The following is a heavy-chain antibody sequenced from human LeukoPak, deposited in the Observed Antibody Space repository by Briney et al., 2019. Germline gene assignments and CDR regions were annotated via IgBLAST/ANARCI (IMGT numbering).Heavy chain of an antibody. CDR3: APSSGYDSVWETYRYYFDY. Sequence: GGSLRLSCAASGFTFSTNAMSWVRQAPGKGLEWVSSITGSGGSTYYADSVKGRFTISRENSKNTLDLQMHNLRAEDTAVYYCAPSSGYDSVWETYRYYFDYWGQGTLVTVFS. D-gene: IGHD3-16*02. CDR2: ITGSGGST. CDR1: GFTFSTNA. V-gene: IGHV3-23*01. J-gene: IGHJ4*02.